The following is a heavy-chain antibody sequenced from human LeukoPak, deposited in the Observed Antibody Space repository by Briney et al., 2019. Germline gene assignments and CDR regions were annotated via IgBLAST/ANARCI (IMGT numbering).Heavy chain of an antibody. CDR1: GFTFSSYG. Sequence: GGSLRLSCAASGFTFSSYGMHWVRQAPGKGLEWVAVISYDGSNKYYADSVKGRFTISRDNSKNTLYLQMNSLRAEDTAVYYCAKDLKVYCSSTSCYSLDYWGQGTLVTVSS. V-gene: IGHV3-30*18. CDR2: ISYDGSNK. J-gene: IGHJ4*02. D-gene: IGHD2-2*01. CDR3: AKDLKVYCSSTSCYSLDY.